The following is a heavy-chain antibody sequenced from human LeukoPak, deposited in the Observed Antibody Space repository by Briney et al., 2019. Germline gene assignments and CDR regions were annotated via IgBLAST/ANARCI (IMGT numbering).Heavy chain of an antibody. J-gene: IGHJ6*02. V-gene: IGHV3-21*01. CDR1: GFTFSSYW. CDR3: TKDGRVASAATRPTYYYGMDV. D-gene: IGHD2-15*01. CDR2: ISSRGSYI. Sequence: GGSLRLSCAASGFTFSSYWMNWVRQAPGKGLEWVSCISSRGSYIYYADSVKGRFTISRDNAKNSLYLQMNSLRAEDTAVYYCTKDGRVASAATRPTYYYGMDVWGQETTVIVSS.